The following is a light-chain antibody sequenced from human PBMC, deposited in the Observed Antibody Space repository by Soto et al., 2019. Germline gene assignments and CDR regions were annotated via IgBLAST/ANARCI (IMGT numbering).Light chain of an antibody. J-gene: IGLJ3*02. CDR2: EVS. CDR1: SSDVGGYNY. CDR3: SSYTSSSTHWV. Sequence: QSALTQPASVSGSPGQSITISCTGTSSDVGGYNYVSWYQQQPGKAPKIMIYEVSNRPSGVSNRFSGSKSGNTASLTISGLQAEDEADYYCSSYTSSSTHWVFGGGTKLTVL. V-gene: IGLV2-14*01.